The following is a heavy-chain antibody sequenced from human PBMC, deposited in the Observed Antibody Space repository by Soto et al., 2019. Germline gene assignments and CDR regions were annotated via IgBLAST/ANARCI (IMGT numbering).Heavy chain of an antibody. Sequence: QVQLQESGPGLVKPSQTLSLTCTVSGGSITSSGYYWSWIRQHPGEGLEWIGFTSNSGSTSYNPSLKSRVTILVDTSSNQFALNLKSVTDADTAVYYCARGGGSTKVDYWGQGTLVTVSP. CDR1: GGSITSSGYY. J-gene: IGHJ4*02. V-gene: IGHV4-31*03. CDR2: TSNSGST. CDR3: ARGGGSTKVDY. D-gene: IGHD2-2*01.